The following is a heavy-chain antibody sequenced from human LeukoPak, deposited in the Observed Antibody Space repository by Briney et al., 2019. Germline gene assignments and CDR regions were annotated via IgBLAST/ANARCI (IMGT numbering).Heavy chain of an antibody. Sequence: GASLKISCKGSGYIFTSYWIGWVRQMPGKGLEWMGIIYPGDSDTRYSPSFQGQVTISADKSISTAYLQWSSLKASDTAMYYCARLRWELLLNWFDPWGQGTLVTVSS. D-gene: IGHD1-26*01. V-gene: IGHV5-51*01. CDR1: GYIFTSYW. CDR3: ARLRWELLLNWFDP. CDR2: IYPGDSDT. J-gene: IGHJ5*02.